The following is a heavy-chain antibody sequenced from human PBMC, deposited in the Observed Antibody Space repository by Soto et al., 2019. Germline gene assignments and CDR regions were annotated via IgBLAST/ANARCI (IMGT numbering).Heavy chain of an antibody. CDR2: INPKSGST. Sequence: ASVKVSCKASGYTFTDFYIHWVRQAPGQGLEWMGWINPKSGSTKYEQKFQARVTMTRDTSISTAYMEVSRLTSDDTAVYYCAKDPQASYNWFDPWGQGTLVTVSS. V-gene: IGHV1-2*02. D-gene: IGHD2-15*01. CDR1: GYTFTDFY. J-gene: IGHJ5*02. CDR3: AKDPQASYNWFDP.